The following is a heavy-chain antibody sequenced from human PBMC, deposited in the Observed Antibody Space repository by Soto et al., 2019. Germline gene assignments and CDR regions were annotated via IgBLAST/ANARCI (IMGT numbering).Heavy chain of an antibody. Sequence: SESLSLTCTVSGGSISSGCYYWSWIRQHPGKGLEWIGYIYYSGSTYYNPSLKSRVTISVDTSKNQFSLKLSSVTAADTAVYYCARVASPYYYYGMDVWGQGTTVTVSS. V-gene: IGHV4-31*03. CDR1: GGSISSGCYY. CDR2: IYYSGST. J-gene: IGHJ6*02. CDR3: ARVASPYYYYGMDV.